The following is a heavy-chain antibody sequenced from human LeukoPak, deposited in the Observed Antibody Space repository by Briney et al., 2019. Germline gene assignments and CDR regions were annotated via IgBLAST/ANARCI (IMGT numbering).Heavy chain of an antibody. J-gene: IGHJ4*02. Sequence: PGGSLRLSCAASGFTFGSYSMNWVRQAPGKGLEWVSSISSSSSYIYYADSVKGRFTISRDNAKNSLYLQMNSLRAEDTAVYYCARDSGPEYDYWGQGTLVTVSS. D-gene: IGHD1-14*01. V-gene: IGHV3-21*01. CDR2: ISSSSSYI. CDR1: GFTFGSYS. CDR3: ARDSGPEYDY.